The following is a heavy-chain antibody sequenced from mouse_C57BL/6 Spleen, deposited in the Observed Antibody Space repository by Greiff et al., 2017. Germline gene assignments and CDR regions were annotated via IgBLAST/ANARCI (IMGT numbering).Heavy chain of an antibody. D-gene: IGHD2-3*01. Sequence: VKLMESGAELVRPGASVTLSCKASGYTFTDYEMHWVKQTPVHGLEWIGAIDPETGGTAYNQKFKGKAILTADKSSSTAYMELRSLTSEDSAVYYCTEGSYDGYYGPAYWGQGTLVTVSA. CDR2: IDPETGGT. CDR3: TEGSYDGYYGPAY. J-gene: IGHJ3*01. CDR1: GYTFTDYE. V-gene: IGHV1-15*01.